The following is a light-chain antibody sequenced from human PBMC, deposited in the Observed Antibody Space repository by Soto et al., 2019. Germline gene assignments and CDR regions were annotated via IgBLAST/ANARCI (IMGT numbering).Light chain of an antibody. Sequence: EIVMTQSPATLSLSPGERATLSCRASQTLYNNLAWYQQKLGRAPRLLIYGASARATDIPARFSGSGSGTEFTLTISGLQSEDFAIYYCQQYNDWPLTFGGGTKVEIK. CDR2: GAS. CDR1: QTLYNN. CDR3: QQYNDWPLT. V-gene: IGKV3-15*01. J-gene: IGKJ4*01.